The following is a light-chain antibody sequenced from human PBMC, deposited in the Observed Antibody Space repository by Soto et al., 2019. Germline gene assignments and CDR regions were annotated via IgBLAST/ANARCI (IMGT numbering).Light chain of an antibody. CDR2: DAS. CDR1: QSVSSY. V-gene: IGKV3-11*01. J-gene: IGKJ1*01. Sequence: EIVLTQSPATLSLSPGERATLSCRASQSVSSYFAWYQQKPGQAPRLLIYDASNRATGTPARFSGSGSGTDFTLTISSLEPEDFAVYYCQQRSNWPVTFGQGTRVEIK. CDR3: QQRSNWPVT.